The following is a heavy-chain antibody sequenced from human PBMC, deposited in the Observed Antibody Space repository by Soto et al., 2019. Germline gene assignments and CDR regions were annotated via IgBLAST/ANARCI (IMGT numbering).Heavy chain of an antibody. CDR1: GFKLSNYA. J-gene: IGHJ4*02. Sequence: GGSLGIAXAPSGFKLSNYAMSGVRQAPGKGLEWVSLISATGGGTYYADSVKGRFTISRDNSHNTLYLQVHSLTAEDTAVYYCAKDRRAGGNSAFYFDFWGQGAQVTVSS. D-gene: IGHD3-16*01. V-gene: IGHV3-23*01. CDR3: AKDRRAGGNSAFYFDF. CDR2: ISATGGGT.